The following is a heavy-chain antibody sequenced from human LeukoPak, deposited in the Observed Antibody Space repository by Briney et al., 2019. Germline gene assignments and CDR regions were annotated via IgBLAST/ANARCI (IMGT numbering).Heavy chain of an antibody. Sequence: GASVKVSCKTSGFTFSTSAVQWVRQARGQRLEWIGWIIVGSGATNYAQSLQGRFTITRDMSTNTAYMELSSLGSEDSAVYYCAAELYGVYTDCCTFHIWGQGTMVTVS. CDR2: IIVGSGAT. J-gene: IGHJ3*02. CDR3: AAELYGVYTDCCTFHI. V-gene: IGHV1-58*01. CDR1: GFTFSTSA. D-gene: IGHD4-17*01.